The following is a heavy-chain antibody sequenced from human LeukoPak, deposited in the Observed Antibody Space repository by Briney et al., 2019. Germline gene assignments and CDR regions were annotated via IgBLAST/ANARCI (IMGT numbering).Heavy chain of an antibody. CDR3: ARGQDNYYDSGPLFDP. Sequence: ASVKVSCKASGGTFSSYAISWVRQAPGQGLEWMGRIIPILGIANYAQKFQGRVTMTRNTSISTAYMELSSLRSEDTAVYYCARGQDNYYDSGPLFDPWGQGTLVTVSS. CDR2: IIPILGIA. V-gene: IGHV1-69*04. J-gene: IGHJ5*02. CDR1: GGTFSSYA. D-gene: IGHD3-22*01.